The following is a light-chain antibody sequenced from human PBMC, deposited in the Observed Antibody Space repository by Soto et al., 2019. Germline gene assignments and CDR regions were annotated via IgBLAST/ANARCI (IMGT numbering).Light chain of an antibody. CDR3: GSYTGSIYV. V-gene: IGLV2-14*01. J-gene: IGLJ1*01. Sequence: QSALTQPASVSGSPGQSITISCTGTSSDVGGYKFVSWYQQHPGKAPKLIIYEVSNRPSGFSSRFSGSKSGNTASLTIYGLQAEDEADYYCGSYTGSIYVFGTGTKLTVL. CDR2: EVS. CDR1: SSDVGGYKF.